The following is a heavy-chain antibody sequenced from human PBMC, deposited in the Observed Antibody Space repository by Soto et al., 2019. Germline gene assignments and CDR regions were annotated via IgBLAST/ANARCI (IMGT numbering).Heavy chain of an antibody. D-gene: IGHD3-10*01. CDR1: VFTFSTYT. V-gene: IGHV3-21*01. J-gene: IGHJ5*01. Sequence: PWWSLRLSCAASVFTFSTYTMNWVRQAPGKGLEWISSISSGSSYIYYAGSVKGRFTISRDNAKNSLFLQMNSLRADDTAVYYCARDILSGGAYPDSWGQGTKVTVSS. CDR2: ISSGSSYI. CDR3: ARDILSGGAYPDS.